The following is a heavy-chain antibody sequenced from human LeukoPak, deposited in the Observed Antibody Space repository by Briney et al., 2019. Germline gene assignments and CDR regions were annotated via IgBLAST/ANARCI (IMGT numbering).Heavy chain of an antibody. V-gene: IGHV3-21*01. CDR1: GFTFSSYS. D-gene: IGHD6-13*01. CDR3: ARGGYTLYWYFDL. J-gene: IGHJ2*01. Sequence: GGSLRLSCAASGFTFSSYSMNWVRQAPGKGLEWVSSISSSSSYIYYADSVKGRFTISRDNAKNSLYLQMNSLRAEDTAVYYCARGGYTLYWYFDLWSRGTLVTVSS. CDR2: ISSSSSYI.